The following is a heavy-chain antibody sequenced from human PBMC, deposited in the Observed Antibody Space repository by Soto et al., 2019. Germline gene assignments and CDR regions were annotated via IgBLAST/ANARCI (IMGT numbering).Heavy chain of an antibody. Sequence: PSETLSLTCNVSGGSINSGGYYWGWIRQHPGKGLEWIGYIHYRGRTSYNPSLQSRVSISLDTSGHHFSMQFTSVTAADTAVYYCARCRDAFGFDSWGQGTLVTVSS. CDR2: IHYRGRT. CDR1: GGSINSGGYY. D-gene: IGHD2-15*01. V-gene: IGHV4-31*03. J-gene: IGHJ4*02. CDR3: ARCRDAFGFDS.